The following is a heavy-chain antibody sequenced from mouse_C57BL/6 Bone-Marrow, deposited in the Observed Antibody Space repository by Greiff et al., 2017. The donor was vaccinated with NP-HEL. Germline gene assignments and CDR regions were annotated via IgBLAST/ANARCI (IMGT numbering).Heavy chain of an antibody. Sequence: EVKLVESGGGLVKPGGSLKLSCAASGFTFSSYAMSWVRQTPEKRLEWVATISDGGSYTYYPDNVKGRFTISRDNAKNNLYLQMGHLKSEDTAMYYCARDHIDGYYLAWFAYWGQGTLVTVSA. CDR2: ISDGGSYT. CDR3: ARDHIDGYYLAWFAY. J-gene: IGHJ3*01. V-gene: IGHV5-4*01. CDR1: GFTFSSYA. D-gene: IGHD2-3*01.